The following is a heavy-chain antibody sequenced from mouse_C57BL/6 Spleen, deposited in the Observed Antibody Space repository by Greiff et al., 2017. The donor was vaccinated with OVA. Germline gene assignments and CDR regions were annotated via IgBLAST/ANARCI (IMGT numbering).Heavy chain of an antibody. D-gene: IGHD1-1*01. CDR2: IRLKSDNYAT. CDR1: GFTFSNYW. CDR3: TGLYYYGSSYGYFDV. V-gene: IGHV6-3*01. Sequence: EVKLVESGGGLVQPGGSMKLSCVASGFTFSNYWMNWVRQSPEKGLEWVAQIRLKSDNYATHYAESVKGRFTISRDDSKSSVYLQMNNLMAEDTGIYYCTGLYYYGSSYGYFDVWGTGTTVTVSS. J-gene: IGHJ1*03.